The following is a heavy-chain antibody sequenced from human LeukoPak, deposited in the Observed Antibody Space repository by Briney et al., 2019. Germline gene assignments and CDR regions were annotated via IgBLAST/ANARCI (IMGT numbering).Heavy chain of an antibody. CDR2: IHHSGTT. CDR1: GGSISNFY. J-gene: IGHJ5*02. Sequence: SETLSLTCTVSGGSISNFYWGWIRQPPEKGLEWIGYIHHSGTTSSNPSLKSRVTISIDTSKNQFSLNLNSVTAADTAIYYCARWPIHLGYCSGSLCHKWFDPWGQGTLVTVSS. D-gene: IGHD2-15*01. CDR3: ARWPIHLGYCSGSLCHKWFDP. V-gene: IGHV4-59*08.